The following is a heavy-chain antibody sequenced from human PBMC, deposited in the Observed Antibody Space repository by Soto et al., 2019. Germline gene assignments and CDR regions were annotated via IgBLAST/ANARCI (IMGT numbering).Heavy chain of an antibody. V-gene: IGHV1-24*01. CDR2: FDPEDGET. D-gene: IGHD3-9*01. J-gene: IGHJ4*02. CDR3: ATRSHILTGYYPYYFDY. Sequence: GASVKVSCKASGYNFIGYYIHWARQAPGKGLEWMGGFDPEDGETIYAQKFQGRVTMTEDTSTDTAYMELSSLRSEDTAVYYCATRSHILTGYYPYYFDYWGQGTLVTVSS. CDR1: GYNFIGYY.